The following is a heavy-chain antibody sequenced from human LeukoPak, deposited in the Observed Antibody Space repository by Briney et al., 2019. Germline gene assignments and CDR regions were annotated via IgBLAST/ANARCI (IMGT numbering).Heavy chain of an antibody. V-gene: IGHV3-30*04. D-gene: IGHD6-19*01. J-gene: IGHJ3*02. CDR3: ARESSGWLRPPDAFDI. Sequence: GGSLRLSCAASGFTFSSYAMHWVRQAPGKGLEWVAVISYDGSNKYYADSVKGRFTISRDNSKNTLYLQMNSLRAEDTAVYYCARESSGWLRPPDAFDIWGQGTMVTVSS. CDR2: ISYDGSNK. CDR1: GFTFSSYA.